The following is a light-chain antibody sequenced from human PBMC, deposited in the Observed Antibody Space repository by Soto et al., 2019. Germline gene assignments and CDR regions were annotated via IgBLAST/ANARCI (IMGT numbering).Light chain of an antibody. V-gene: IGLV2-11*01. CDR3: YSYAGSYTFYV. CDR1: GSDVGGYNY. J-gene: IGLJ1*01. Sequence: QSVLTQPPSVSGSPGQSVTISCTGTGSDVGGYNYVSWYQQHPGKAPKLMIYDVTKRPSGVPDRFSGSKSGNTASLTISGLQAEDEADYYCYSYAGSYTFYVFGTGTKVTVL. CDR2: DVT.